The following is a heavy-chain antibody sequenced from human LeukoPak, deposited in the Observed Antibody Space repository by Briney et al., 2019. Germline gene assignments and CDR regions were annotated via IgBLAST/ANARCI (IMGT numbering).Heavy chain of an antibody. CDR3: AREARLVGYFDY. V-gene: IGHV3-21*01. CDR1: GFTFSGYS. J-gene: IGHJ4*02. D-gene: IGHD2-8*02. CDR2: ITSSGSSM. Sequence: GGSLRLSCAGSGFTFSGYSLNWVRQAPGKGLEWVSSITSSGSSMYYADSVKGRFTISRDNAESSVYLQMNSLRAEDTAVYYCAREARLVGYFDYWGQGTLVTVSS.